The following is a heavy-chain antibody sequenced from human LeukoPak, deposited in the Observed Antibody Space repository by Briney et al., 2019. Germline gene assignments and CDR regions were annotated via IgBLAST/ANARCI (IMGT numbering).Heavy chain of an antibody. CDR1: GYTFMHYG. J-gene: IGHJ6*03. V-gene: IGHV1-18*01. CDR3: ARRGPTPYYYYMDV. Sequence: ASVKVSCKASGYTFMHYGIHWVRQAPGQGLEWLGWISANNGGTNYAQKLQGRVTMTTDTSTSTAYMELRSLTSDDTAVYYCARRGPTPYYYYMDVWGNGTTVTVSS. D-gene: IGHD2-15*01. CDR2: ISANNGGT.